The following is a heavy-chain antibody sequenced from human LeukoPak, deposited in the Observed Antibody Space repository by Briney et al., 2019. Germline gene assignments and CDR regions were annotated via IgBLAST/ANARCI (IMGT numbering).Heavy chain of an antibody. D-gene: IGHD3-9*01. Sequence: GGSLRLSCAASGFTFSNYAMSWVRQAPGKGLEWVSAITGSGGNTYYADSVKGRFTISRDNSKNTVFLQMNSLRAEDTAVYYCARWGDYDVLTGYYVSDYWGQGTLVTVSS. CDR2: ITGSGGNT. CDR3: ARWGDYDVLTGYYVSDY. J-gene: IGHJ4*02. V-gene: IGHV3-23*01. CDR1: GFTFSNYA.